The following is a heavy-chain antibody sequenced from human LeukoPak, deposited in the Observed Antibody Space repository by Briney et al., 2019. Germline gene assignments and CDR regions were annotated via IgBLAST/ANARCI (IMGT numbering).Heavy chain of an antibody. Sequence: GGSLRLSCAASGFTFSSYWMSWVRQAPGKGLEWVANIKQDGSEKYYVDSVKGRFTISRDNAKNSLYLQMNSLRAEDTAVYYCARVPLGYCSSSSCYTWAYFDYWGQGTLVTVSS. CDR2: IKQDGSEK. CDR3: ARVPLGYCSSSSCYTWAYFDY. CDR1: GFTFSSYW. V-gene: IGHV3-7*01. D-gene: IGHD2-2*02. J-gene: IGHJ4*02.